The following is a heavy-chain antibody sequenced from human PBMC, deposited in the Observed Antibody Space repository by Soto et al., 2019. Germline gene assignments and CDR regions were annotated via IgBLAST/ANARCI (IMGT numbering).Heavy chain of an antibody. CDR3: ARGIRNYYYYMDV. J-gene: IGHJ6*03. D-gene: IGHD3-16*01. Sequence: QVQLVESGGGVVQPGRSLRLSCAASGFTFSSYGMHWVRQAPGKGLEWVAVIWYDGSNKYYADSVKGRFTISRDNSKNTLYLQMNSLRDEDTAVYYCARGIRNYYYYMDVWGKGTTVTVSS. CDR2: IWYDGSNK. CDR1: GFTFSSYG. V-gene: IGHV3-33*01.